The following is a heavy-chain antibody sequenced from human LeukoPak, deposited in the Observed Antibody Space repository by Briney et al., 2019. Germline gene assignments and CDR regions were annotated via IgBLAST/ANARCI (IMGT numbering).Heavy chain of an antibody. V-gene: IGHV3-21*01. Sequence: GSLRLSCAASGFTFSSYSMNWVRQAPRKGLEWVSSISSSSSYIYYADSVKGRFTISRDNAKNSLYLQMNSLRAEDTAVYYCARDDIVVVVAATPGSYYYYGMDVWGQGTTVTVSS. CDR3: ARDDIVVVVAATPGSYYYYGMDV. D-gene: IGHD2-15*01. CDR1: GFTFSSYS. J-gene: IGHJ6*02. CDR2: ISSSSSYI.